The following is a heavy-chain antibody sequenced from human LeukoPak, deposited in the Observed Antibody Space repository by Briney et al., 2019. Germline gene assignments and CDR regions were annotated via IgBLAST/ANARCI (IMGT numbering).Heavy chain of an antibody. D-gene: IGHD2-21*02. J-gene: IGHJ5*02. Sequence: SETLSLTCTVSGYSISTGYYWGWIRQPPGKGLEWIGSMYHSGSTYYNPSLKSRVTISVDKSKNQFSLKLSSVTAADTAVYYCARVEVATAINWFDPWGQGTLVTVSS. CDR1: GYSISTGYY. CDR3: ARVEVATAINWFDP. CDR2: MYHSGST. V-gene: IGHV4-38-2*02.